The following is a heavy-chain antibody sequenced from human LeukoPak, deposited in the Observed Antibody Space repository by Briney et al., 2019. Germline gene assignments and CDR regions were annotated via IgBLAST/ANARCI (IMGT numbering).Heavy chain of an antibody. CDR1: GDFITSDTYS. D-gene: IGHD5-12*01. J-gene: IGHJ5*02. CDR2: IYSGGST. CDR3: AREKVAPRGRWIDP. V-gene: IGHV4-61*02. Sequence: PSQTLSLTYAVSGDFITSDTYSWSWIRQPAGKGLEFIGRIYSGGSTNYNPSLKSRVTMSVDTSRNDFSLKLTSVTAADTALYYCAREKVAPRGRWIDPWGQGTLVTVSS.